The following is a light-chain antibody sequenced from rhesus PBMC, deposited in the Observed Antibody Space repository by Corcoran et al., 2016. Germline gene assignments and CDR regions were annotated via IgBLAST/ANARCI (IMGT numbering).Light chain of an antibody. J-gene: IGKJ1*01. CDR2: KAS. Sequence: DIQMTQSPSSLSASVGDTVTITCRASQSISSWLAWYQQNPGKAPKLLIYKASTLQSGVPSRFSGSGSVTDFTLTFSSLQSEDFATSYCQQFSSSPRTFGQGTKVEIK. V-gene: IGKV1-22*01. CDR1: QSISSW. CDR3: QQFSSSPRT.